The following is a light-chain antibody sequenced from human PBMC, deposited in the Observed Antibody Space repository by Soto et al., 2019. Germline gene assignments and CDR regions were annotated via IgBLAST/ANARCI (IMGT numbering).Light chain of an antibody. CDR3: QQYNNWLWT. V-gene: IGKV3-15*01. Sequence: EIVMTQSPATLSVSPGERATLSCRASQSVSSNLAWYQQKPGQAPRLLIYGASTRATGIPARFSGSESGTEFTLTIGSLQSEDFAVYFCQQYNNWLWTFGQGTKVDIK. J-gene: IGKJ1*01. CDR1: QSVSSN. CDR2: GAS.